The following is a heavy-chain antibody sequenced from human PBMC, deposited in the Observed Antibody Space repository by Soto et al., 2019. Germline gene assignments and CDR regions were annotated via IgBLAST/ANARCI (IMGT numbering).Heavy chain of an antibody. J-gene: IGHJ4*02. CDR3: ARDPPGGGDY. V-gene: IGHV1-18*01. CDR2: ISAYNGNT. D-gene: IGHD3-10*01. CDR1: GYTFTSYG. Sequence: QVQLVQSGAEVKKPGASVKVSCEASGYTFTSYGISWVRQAPGQGLEWMGWISAYNGNTNYAQKFQGRVTMTTDTTTSTAHMELRSLRPDGTAVYYGARDPPGGGDYWGQGTLVTGSS.